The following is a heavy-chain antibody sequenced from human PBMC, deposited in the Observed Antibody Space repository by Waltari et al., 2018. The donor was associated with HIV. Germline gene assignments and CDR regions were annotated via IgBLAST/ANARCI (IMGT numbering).Heavy chain of an antibody. CDR2: IWSYGYNK. V-gene: IGHV3-33*06. Sequence: QVYLMESGGGVVQPGGSLKLSCAASGFTFSGYGMHWVRQAPGKGLEGVAVIWSYGYNKFYADSVRGRFTFSRDNSKYTLSLQMNSLRAEDTALYYCVKERGPFNGFDIWGQGTMVTVSS. D-gene: IGHD3-16*01. CDR3: VKERGPFNGFDI. J-gene: IGHJ3*02. CDR1: GFTFSGYG.